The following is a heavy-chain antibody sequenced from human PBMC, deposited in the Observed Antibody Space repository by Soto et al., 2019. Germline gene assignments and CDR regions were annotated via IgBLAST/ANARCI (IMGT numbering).Heavy chain of an antibody. D-gene: IGHD1-7*01. CDR3: ARETTWYYFDY. V-gene: IGHV4-59*01. Sequence: ASETLSLTCTVSGGSISSYYWSWIRQPPGKGLEWIGYIYYSGSTNYNPSLKSRVTISVDTSKNQFSLKLSSVTAADTAVYYCARETTWYYFDYWGQGTLVTVSS. CDR1: GGSISSYY. J-gene: IGHJ4*02. CDR2: IYYSGST.